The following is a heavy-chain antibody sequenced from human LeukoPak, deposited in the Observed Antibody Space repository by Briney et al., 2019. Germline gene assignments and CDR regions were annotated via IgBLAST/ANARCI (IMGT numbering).Heavy chain of an antibody. CDR2: ISSTSSTI. CDR3: TGPVLGASAS. V-gene: IGHV3-48*04. CDR1: GFTFSSYS. D-gene: IGHD1-26*01. J-gene: IGHJ5*02. Sequence: QPGGSLRLSCAASGFTFSSYSMNWVRQAPGKGLEWVSYISSTSSTIYYADSVKGRFTISRDNAKNSLYLQMNSLRAEDTAVYYCTGPVLGASASWGQGTLVTVSS.